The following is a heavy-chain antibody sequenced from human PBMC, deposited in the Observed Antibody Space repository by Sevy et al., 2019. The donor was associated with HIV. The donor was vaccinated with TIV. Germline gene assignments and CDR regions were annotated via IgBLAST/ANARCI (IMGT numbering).Heavy chain of an antibody. CDR1: GFTFSSYD. CDR3: TRNGGAFDNGFDP. D-gene: IGHD2-8*01. Sequence: GGSLRLSCTASGFTFSSYDMNWVRQAPGKGLEWVSKISSSGSSIYYADSVKGGFTISTDNAKKSLNLQMNSLRAEDTAVYYCTRNGGAFDNGFDPWGQGTLVTVSS. CDR2: ISSSGSSI. J-gene: IGHJ5*02. V-gene: IGHV3-48*03.